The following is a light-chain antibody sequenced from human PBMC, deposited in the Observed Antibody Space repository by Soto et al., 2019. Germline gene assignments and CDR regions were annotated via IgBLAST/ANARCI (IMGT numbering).Light chain of an antibody. CDR1: SSDVGGYNY. V-gene: IGLV2-11*01. CDR2: DVS. J-gene: IGLJ1*01. Sequence: QSALTQPRSVSGSPGQSVTISCTGTSSDVGGYNYVSWYQQHSGKAPKLMIYDVSKRPSGVPDRFSGFKSGNTASLTISGLQAEDEADYYCCSYAGSYTYVFGTGTKLTVL. CDR3: CSYAGSYTYV.